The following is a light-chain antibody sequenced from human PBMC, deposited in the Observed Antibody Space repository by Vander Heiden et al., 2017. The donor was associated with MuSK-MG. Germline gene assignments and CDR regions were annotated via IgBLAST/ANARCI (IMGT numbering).Light chain of an antibody. CDR1: QTVITY. J-gene: IGKJ2*01. CDR2: AAT. CDR3: QQSDSVPYT. Sequence: EIQMTQSPASLSASVGDRVSITCRASQTVITYLNWYQQKPGKAPQLLIYAATTLQSGVPSRFSGSGSGTDFSLTISSLQPEDFATYYCQQSDSVPYTFGQGTKLEIK. V-gene: IGKV1-39*01.